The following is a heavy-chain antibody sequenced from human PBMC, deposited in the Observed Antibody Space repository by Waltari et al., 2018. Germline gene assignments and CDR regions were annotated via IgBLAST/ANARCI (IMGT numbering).Heavy chain of an antibody. Sequence: QVQLVQSGAEVKKPGSSVKVSCKASGGTFSSYTISWVRQAPGQGLEWMGRIIPILGIANYAQKFQGRVTITADKSTSTAYRELSSLRSEDMAVYYCARDDRGGGSTVHFDYWGQGTLVTVSS. CDR2: IIPILGIA. CDR3: ARDDRGGGSTVHFDY. J-gene: IGHJ4*02. D-gene: IGHD1-26*01. CDR1: GGTFSSYT. V-gene: IGHV1-69*08.